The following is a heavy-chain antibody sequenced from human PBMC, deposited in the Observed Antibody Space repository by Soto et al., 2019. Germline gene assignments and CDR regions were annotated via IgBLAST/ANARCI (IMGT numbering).Heavy chain of an antibody. CDR3: AKEPVGPDWYFDL. V-gene: IGHV3-23*01. J-gene: IGHJ2*01. CDR2: ISGSGIST. CDR1: GFTLSYYG. Sequence: GGSLRLSCAASGFTLSYYGMHWVRQAPGKGLEWVSGISGSGISTHYADSVKGRFTVSRDNSKNTLYLQMNSLRAEDTAVYNCAKEPVGPDWYFDLWGRGTLVTVSS.